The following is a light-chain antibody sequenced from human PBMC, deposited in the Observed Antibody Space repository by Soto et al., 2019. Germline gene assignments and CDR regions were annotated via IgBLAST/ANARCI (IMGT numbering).Light chain of an antibody. CDR1: SGSIAGNH. Sequence: NFILTQSHSVSESPGKTVTISCTRTSGSIAGNHVQWYQQRPGSAPTTVIYKNDQRPSGVPDRFSGSIDSSSNSASLTISGLQTEDEADYYCHSYDSNSVVFGGGTKLTVL. CDR3: HSYDSNSVV. J-gene: IGLJ2*01. V-gene: IGLV6-57*04. CDR2: KND.